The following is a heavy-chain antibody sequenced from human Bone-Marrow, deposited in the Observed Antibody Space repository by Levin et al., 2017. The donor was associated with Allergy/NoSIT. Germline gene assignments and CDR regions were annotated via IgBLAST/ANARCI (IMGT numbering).Heavy chain of an antibody. V-gene: IGHV1-8*01. CDR1: GYTFSNYD. D-gene: IGHD3-10*01. J-gene: IGHJ6*01. CDR3: TRTQMRGVFGMDV. Sequence: ASVKVSCKASGYTFSNYDINWVRQAPGQGLECMGWMNPESGNKGYAEKLRGRVSMTMDISLSTAYMELSSLRSEDTAVYFCTRTQMRGVFGMDVWGHGTTVAV. CDR2: MNPESGNK.